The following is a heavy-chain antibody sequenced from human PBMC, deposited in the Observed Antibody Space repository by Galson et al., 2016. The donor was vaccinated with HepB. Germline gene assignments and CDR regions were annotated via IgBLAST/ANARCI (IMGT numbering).Heavy chain of an antibody. Sequence: SLRLSCAASGFTVRNNYMSWVRQAPGEGLEWVSLIYSGGDTYYAESVKGRFTISRDNSKNTLYLQMNSLRVEDTAIYYCKGYSAGDHWGQGTLVTVSS. CDR2: IYSGGDT. CDR3: KGYSAGDH. CDR1: GFTVRNNY. J-gene: IGHJ4*02. D-gene: IGHD2-21*01. V-gene: IGHV3-53*01.